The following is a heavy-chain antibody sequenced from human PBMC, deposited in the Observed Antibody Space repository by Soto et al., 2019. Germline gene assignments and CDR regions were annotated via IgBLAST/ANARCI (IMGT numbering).Heavy chain of an antibody. V-gene: IGHV4-34*01. D-gene: IGHD1-26*01. CDR3: ARREAVGATNRVSVWFDP. Sequence: SETLSLTCAVYGGSFSGYYLSWIRQPPGKGLEWIGEINHSGSTNYNPSLKSRVTISVDTSKNQFSLKLSSVTAADTAVYYCARREAVGATNRVSVWFDPWGQGTLVTVYS. CDR1: GGSFSGYY. CDR2: INHSGST. J-gene: IGHJ5*02.